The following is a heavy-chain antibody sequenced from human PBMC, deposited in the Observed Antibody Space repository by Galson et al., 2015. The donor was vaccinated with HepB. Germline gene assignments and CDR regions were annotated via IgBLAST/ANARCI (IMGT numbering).Heavy chain of an antibody. CDR2: IDWDDDK. V-gene: IGHV2-70*11. J-gene: IGHJ4*02. Sequence: PALVKPTQTLTLTCTFSGFSLSTSGMCVSWIRQPPGKALEWLARIDWDDDKYYSTSLKTRLTISKDTSKNQVVLTMTNMDPVDTATYYCARIEAYGGNPGGFDYWGQGTLVTVSS. CDR1: GFSLSTSGMC. D-gene: IGHD4-23*01. CDR3: ARIEAYGGNPGGFDY.